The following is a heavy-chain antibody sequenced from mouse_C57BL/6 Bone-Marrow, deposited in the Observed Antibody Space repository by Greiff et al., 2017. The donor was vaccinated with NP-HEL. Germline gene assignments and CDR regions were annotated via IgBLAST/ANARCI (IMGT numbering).Heavy chain of an antibody. D-gene: IGHD1-1*01. Sequence: EVHLVESGGGLVQPGGSLKLSCAASGFTFSDYYMYWVRQTPEKRLEWVAYISNGGGSTYYPDTVKGRFTISRDNAKNTLYLQMSRLKSEDTAMYYCARPPYGSRGYFDVWGTGTTVTVSS. CDR1: GFTFSDYY. V-gene: IGHV5-12*01. J-gene: IGHJ1*03. CDR3: ARPPYGSRGYFDV. CDR2: ISNGGGST.